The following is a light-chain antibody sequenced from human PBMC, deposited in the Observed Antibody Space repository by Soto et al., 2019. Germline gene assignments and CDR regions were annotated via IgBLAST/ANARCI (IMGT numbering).Light chain of an antibody. Sequence: EVVLTQSPATLSLSPGDRATLSCRASQSVNNFLAWYQQKPGQTPRLPIYDASKRATGIPGRFSGSGSGTDFTLTISSLEPEDFAVYYCQQRSNWPPALSFGGGTKVDIK. CDR3: QQRSNWPPALS. CDR1: QSVNNF. V-gene: IGKV3-11*01. J-gene: IGKJ4*01. CDR2: DAS.